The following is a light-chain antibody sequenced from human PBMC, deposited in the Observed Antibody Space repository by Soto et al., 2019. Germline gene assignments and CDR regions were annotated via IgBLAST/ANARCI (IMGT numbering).Light chain of an antibody. CDR3: QSYDSSLSAYV. CDR1: SSNIGAGYD. Sequence: QSVLTQPPSVSGAPGQRVTISCTGSSSNIGAGYDVHWYQQLPGTAPKLLIFANSIRPSGVPGRFSGSKSGTSASLAITGLRADDEADYYCQSYDSSLSAYVFGTGTKVTVL. J-gene: IGLJ1*01. CDR2: ANS. V-gene: IGLV1-40*01.